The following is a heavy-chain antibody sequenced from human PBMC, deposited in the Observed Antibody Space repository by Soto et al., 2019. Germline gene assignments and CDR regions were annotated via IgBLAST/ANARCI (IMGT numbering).Heavy chain of an antibody. CDR3: VVMGYCSGGSCYPVYFDY. D-gene: IGHD2-15*01. V-gene: IGHV1-2*04. J-gene: IGHJ4*02. CDR2: INPNSGGT. CDR1: GYTFTGYY. Sequence: ASVKVSCKASGYTFTGYYMHWVRQAPGQGLEWMGWINPNSGGTNYAQKFQGWVTMTRDTSISTAYMELSRLRSDDTAVYYCVVMGYCSGGSCYPVYFDYWGQGTLVTVSS.